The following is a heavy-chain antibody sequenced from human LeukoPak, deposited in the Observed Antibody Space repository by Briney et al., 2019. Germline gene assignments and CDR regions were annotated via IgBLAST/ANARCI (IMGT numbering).Heavy chain of an antibody. CDR1: GFTFSTYW. V-gene: IGHV3-74*01. CDR3: ARGGAAATFDC. J-gene: IGHJ4*02. CDR2: VDYDGSST. Sequence: GGSLRLSCAASGFTFSTYWMNWVRQAPGQGLVWVSRVDYDGSSTVYADSVKGRLTISRDNARNTLYLQMNSLRAEDTAVYYCARGGAAATFDCWGQGTLVTVSS. D-gene: IGHD6-25*01.